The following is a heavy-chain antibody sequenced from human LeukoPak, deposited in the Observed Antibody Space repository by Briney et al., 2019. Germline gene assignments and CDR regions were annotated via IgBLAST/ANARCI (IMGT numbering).Heavy chain of an antibody. Sequence: PGGSLRLSCAASGFIFSDYYMNWLRQAPGKGLEWVSSISRGGNSIYYAESVKGRFTISRDNAKNSLYLQMNSLRAEDTAVYYCARDQYLDYRGQGILVTVSS. V-gene: IGHV3-11*01. CDR2: ISRGGNSI. CDR3: ARDQYLDY. CDR1: GFIFSDYY. J-gene: IGHJ4*02.